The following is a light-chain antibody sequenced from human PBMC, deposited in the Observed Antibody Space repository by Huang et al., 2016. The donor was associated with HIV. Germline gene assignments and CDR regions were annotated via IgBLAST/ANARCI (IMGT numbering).Light chain of an antibody. CDR2: VAS. J-gene: IGKJ1*01. CDR1: QVIGNS. CDR3: QKYDSAPRT. V-gene: IGKV1-27*01. Sequence: DIQMTQSQFSLSAFVGDTVTITCRPSQVIGNSLAWYQQKPGRPPKLLIYVASTLQSGVPTRFVGSGSGTDFTLTISNLQTEDVATYYCQKYDSAPRTFGQGTRV.